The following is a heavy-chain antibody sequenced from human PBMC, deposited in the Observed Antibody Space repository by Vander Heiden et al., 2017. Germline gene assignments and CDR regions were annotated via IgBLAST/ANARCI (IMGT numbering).Heavy chain of an antibody. D-gene: IGHD3-16*01. CDR3: ARSGGWHYFDH. Sequence: QVHLQESGPGLVKPPQTLSLTCSVSGGSISSGGYYWNWIRQHPGKGLEWIGSIFESGKTYYSPSLKNRMSISLDTSESQFSLKLTSLTAADTAVYYCARSGGWHYFDHWGQGTLVIVS. V-gene: IGHV4-31*03. CDR2: IFESGKT. CDR1: GGSISSGGYY. J-gene: IGHJ4*02.